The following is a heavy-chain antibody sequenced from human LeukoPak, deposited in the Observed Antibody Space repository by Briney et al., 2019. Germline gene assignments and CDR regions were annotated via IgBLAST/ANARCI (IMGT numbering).Heavy chain of an antibody. D-gene: IGHD2-8*01. CDR1: GGSISSSSYY. V-gene: IGHV4-39*01. J-gene: IGHJ4*02. Sequence: SETLSLTCTVSGGSISSSSYYCGWIRQPPGKGLEWIGSIYYSGSTYYNPSLKSRVTISVDTSKNQFSLKLSSVTAADTAVYYCARRLGDLLSDGPLHYWGQGTLVTVSS. CDR3: ARRLGDLLSDGPLHY. CDR2: IYYSGST.